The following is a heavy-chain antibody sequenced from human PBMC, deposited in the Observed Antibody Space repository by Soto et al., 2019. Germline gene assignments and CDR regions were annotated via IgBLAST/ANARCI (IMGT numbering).Heavy chain of an antibody. CDR3: ARYFRAYNGGNYFDY. CDR1: GFTFSDYY. Sequence: GGSLRLSCAASGFTFSDYYMSWIRQAPGKGLEWVSYISSSSSYTNYADSVKGRFTISRDNAKNSLYLQMNSLRAEDTAVYYCARYFRAYNGGNYFDYWGQGTLVTASS. D-gene: IGHD7-27*01. CDR2: ISSSSSYT. J-gene: IGHJ4*02. V-gene: IGHV3-11*03.